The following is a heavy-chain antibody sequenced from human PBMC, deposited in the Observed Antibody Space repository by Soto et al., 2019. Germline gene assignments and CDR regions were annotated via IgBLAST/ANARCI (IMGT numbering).Heavy chain of an antibody. Sequence: QVHLLQSGAEVKKPGSSVKVSCKASGGTFSNDAVSWLRQAPGQGLEWMGGITPFFDTPSYAQRFQGRITISADTSTTPLYMELGGLRFEGTAIYYCARAVVTETTLGYFDYWGQGTLVTVSS. V-gene: IGHV1-69*06. CDR1: GGTFSNDA. D-gene: IGHD3-16*01. J-gene: IGHJ4*02. CDR3: ARAVVTETTLGYFDY. CDR2: ITPFFDTP.